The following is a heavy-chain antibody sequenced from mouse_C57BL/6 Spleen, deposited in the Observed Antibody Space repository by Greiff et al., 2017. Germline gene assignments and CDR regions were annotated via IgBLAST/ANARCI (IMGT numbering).Heavy chain of an antibody. V-gene: IGHV1-42*01. CDR3: ARTYSNFHFDY. D-gene: IGHD2-5*01. Sequence: VQLKQSGPELVKPGASVKISCKASGYSFTGYYMNWVKQSPEKSLEWIGEINPSTGGTTYNQKFKAKATLTVDKSSSTAYMQLKSLTSEDSAVYYCARTYSNFHFDYWGQGTTLTVSS. CDR2: INPSTGGT. J-gene: IGHJ2*01. CDR1: GYSFTGYY.